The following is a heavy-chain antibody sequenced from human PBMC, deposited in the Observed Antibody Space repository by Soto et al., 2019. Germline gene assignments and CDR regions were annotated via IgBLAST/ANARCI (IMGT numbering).Heavy chain of an antibody. V-gene: IGHV4-4*07. CDR3: ARSPAYGDYANLDT. Sequence: ETLALTCTVSGDSVSKYYWNWIRQPAGKGLEWIGRIYTTRSPNYNPSLKSRVTMSVDTSKNQFSLKLKLSSVTAADTAVYYCARSPAYGDYANLDTWGQGTLVTVSS. CDR1: GDSVSKYY. D-gene: IGHD4-17*01. J-gene: IGHJ5*02. CDR2: IYTTRSP.